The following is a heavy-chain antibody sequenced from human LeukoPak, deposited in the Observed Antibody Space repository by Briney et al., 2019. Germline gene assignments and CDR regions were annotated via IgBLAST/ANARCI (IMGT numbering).Heavy chain of an antibody. Sequence: PSETLSLTCAVYGGSFSGYYWSWIRQPPGKGLEWIGYIYYSGSTYYNPSLKSRVTISVDTSKNQFSLKLSSVTAADTAVYYCARGGYDYVWGSYPQAFDIWGQGTMVTVSS. D-gene: IGHD3-16*01. CDR2: IYYSGST. J-gene: IGHJ3*02. V-gene: IGHV4-30-4*08. CDR3: ARGGYDYVWGSYPQAFDI. CDR1: GGSFSGYY.